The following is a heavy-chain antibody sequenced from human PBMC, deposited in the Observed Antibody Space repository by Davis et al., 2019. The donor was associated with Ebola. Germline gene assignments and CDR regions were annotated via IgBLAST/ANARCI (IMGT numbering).Heavy chain of an antibody. D-gene: IGHD3-10*01. CDR1: GVSISRHY. CDR2: IYYTASA. V-gene: IGHV4-59*03. CDR3: SERGSSV. Sequence: PSETLSLTCTVSGVSISRHYWSWIRQPPGKRLEWIGSIYYTASAYYNSSLASRATISVDTSKNQFSLKLTSVTAADTAMYYCSERGSSVWGQGTLVTVSS. J-gene: IGHJ4*02.